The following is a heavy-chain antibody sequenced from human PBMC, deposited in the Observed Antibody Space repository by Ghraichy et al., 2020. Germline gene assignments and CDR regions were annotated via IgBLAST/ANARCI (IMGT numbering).Heavy chain of an antibody. CDR3: ARDGRGDSSGKDAFDI. CDR1: GFTFSSYS. V-gene: IGHV3-21*01. Sequence: GGSLRLSCAASGFTFSSYSMNWVRQAPGKGLEWVSSISSSSSYIYYADSVKGRFTISRDNAKNSLYLQMNSLRAEDTAVYYCARDGRGDSSGKDAFDIWGQGTMVTVSS. J-gene: IGHJ3*02. D-gene: IGHD3-22*01. CDR2: ISSSSSYI.